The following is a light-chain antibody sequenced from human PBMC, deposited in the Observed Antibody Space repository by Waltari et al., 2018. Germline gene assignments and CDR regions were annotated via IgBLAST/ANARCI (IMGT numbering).Light chain of an antibody. CDR1: SSDIGRYNF. Sequence: QSALTQPASVSGSPGQSITISGPATSSDIGRYNFVPWYQHHPGKAPKLILYEATKRPSGVSDRFSGYKSGNTASLTISGLQAEDDADYYCYSSAMSAFVVFGGGTKLTVL. CDR3: YSSAMSAFVV. J-gene: IGLJ3*02. CDR2: EAT. V-gene: IGLV2-23*01.